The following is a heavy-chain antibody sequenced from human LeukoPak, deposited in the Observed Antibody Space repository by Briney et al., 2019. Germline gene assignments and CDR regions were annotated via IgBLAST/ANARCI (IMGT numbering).Heavy chain of an antibody. Sequence: GGSLRLSYAASGFTFSSYAMSWVRQAPGKGLEWVSAISGSGGSTYYADSVKGRFTISRDNSKNTLYLQMNSLGAEDTAVYYCAKDLYYDILTGYYSWGQGTLVTVSS. CDR2: ISGSGGST. V-gene: IGHV3-23*01. CDR3: AKDLYYDILTGYYS. J-gene: IGHJ4*02. D-gene: IGHD3-9*01. CDR1: GFTFSSYA.